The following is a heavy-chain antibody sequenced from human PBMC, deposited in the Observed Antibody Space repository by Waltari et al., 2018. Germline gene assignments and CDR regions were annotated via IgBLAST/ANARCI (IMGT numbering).Heavy chain of an antibody. CDR3: ARDRADDYETSGLDV. Sequence: QVQLQESGPGLVKPLETLSLTCTVPGGSFSGCCGNWIRQPPGRGLEWIGYMFYSGSTNYNPSLKSRLTITADTSKKQFSLTLTSVTAADTAEYYCARDRADDYETSGLDVWGKGTTVIISS. CDR1: GGSFSGCC. V-gene: IGHV4-59*01. CDR2: MFYSGST. J-gene: IGHJ6*04. D-gene: IGHD3-22*01.